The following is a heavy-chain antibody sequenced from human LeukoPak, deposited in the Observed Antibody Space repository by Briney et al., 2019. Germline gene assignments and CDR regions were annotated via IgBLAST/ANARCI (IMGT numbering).Heavy chain of an antibody. V-gene: IGHV3-7*01. CDR1: GFIFSSNW. CDR2: IKHDESEK. J-gene: IGHJ4*02. CDR3: TRRLDD. D-gene: IGHD3-16*01. Sequence: PGGSLRLSCAASGFIFSSNWMSWVRLAPGKGLEWVANIKHDESEKNYLDSVKGLFTISRDNAQNSLYLQMNGLRVEDTAVYYCTRRLDDWGQGTLVTVSS.